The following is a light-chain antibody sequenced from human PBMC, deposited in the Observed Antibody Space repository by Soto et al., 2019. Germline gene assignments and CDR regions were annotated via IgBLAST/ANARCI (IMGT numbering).Light chain of an antibody. J-gene: IGKJ1*01. V-gene: IGKV1-5*03. CDR3: QQYNSYGT. Sequence: IQITQTPSARSVSVGARSTITCRASQTISRWLAWYQHQPGESPRLLIYQASSLETEVPSSFSGSGSGKDFTLTISSLQPDDFATDYCQQYNSYGTFGQGTK. CDR1: QTISRW. CDR2: QAS.